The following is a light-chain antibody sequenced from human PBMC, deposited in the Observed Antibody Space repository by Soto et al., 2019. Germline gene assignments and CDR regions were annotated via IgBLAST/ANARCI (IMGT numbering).Light chain of an antibody. CDR3: QQRSNWPRGT. CDR2: DAS. Sequence: EMVLTQSPATLSLSPGERATLACRASQRVGSYLACYQHKPGQAPRLLIHDASNRATGIPARFSGSGSGTDFTLTISRLEPEDSAVYYCQQRSNWPRGTFGQGTKLEIK. CDR1: QRVGSY. J-gene: IGKJ2*02. V-gene: IGKV3-11*01.